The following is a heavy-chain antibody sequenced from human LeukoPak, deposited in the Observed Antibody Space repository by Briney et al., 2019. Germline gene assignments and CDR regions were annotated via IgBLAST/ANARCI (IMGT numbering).Heavy chain of an antibody. CDR2: IYTSGST. CDR1: GGSISSYY. CDR3: ARGPPAYTVAHTYYYYYGMDV. Sequence: PSETLSLTCTVSGGSISSYYWSWIQQPPGKGLEWIGYIYTSGSTNYNPSLKSRVTISVYTSKNQFSLKLSSVTAADTAVYYCARGPPAYTVAHTYYYYYGMDVWGQGTTVTVSS. V-gene: IGHV4-4*09. J-gene: IGHJ6*02. D-gene: IGHD4-23*01.